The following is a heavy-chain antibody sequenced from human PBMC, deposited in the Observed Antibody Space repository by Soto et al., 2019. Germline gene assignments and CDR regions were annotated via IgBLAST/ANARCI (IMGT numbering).Heavy chain of an antibody. D-gene: IGHD1-26*01. J-gene: IGHJ4*02. V-gene: IGHV3-30-3*01. Sequence: GGSLRLSCAASGFTFSSYAMHWVRQSPGKGLEWVAVISYDGSNKYYADSVKGRFTISRDNSKNMLYLQMNSLRAEDTAVYYCARELHEIVRATLLLDYWGQGTLVTVSS. CDR3: ARELHEIVRATLLLDY. CDR1: GFTFSSYA. CDR2: ISYDGSNK.